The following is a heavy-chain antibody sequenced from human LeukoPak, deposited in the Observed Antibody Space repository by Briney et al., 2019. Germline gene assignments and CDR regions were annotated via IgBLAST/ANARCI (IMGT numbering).Heavy chain of an antibody. Sequence: GGSLRLSCAASGFTFSSYGMHWVRRAPGKGLEWVAFIRYDGSNKYYADSVKGRFTISRDNSKNTLYLQMNSLRAEDTAVYYCAKGTSSYYDILTGSTGDYFDYWGQGTLVTVSS. CDR2: IRYDGSNK. CDR1: GFTFSSYG. D-gene: IGHD3-9*01. V-gene: IGHV3-30*02. CDR3: AKGTSSYYDILTGSTGDYFDY. J-gene: IGHJ4*02.